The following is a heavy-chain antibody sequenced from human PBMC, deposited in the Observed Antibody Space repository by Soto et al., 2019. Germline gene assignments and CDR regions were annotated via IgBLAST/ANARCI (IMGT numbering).Heavy chain of an antibody. V-gene: IGHV3-23*01. CDR3: AKDQYSNYGGVDY. D-gene: IGHD4-4*01. J-gene: IGHJ4*02. CDR1: GFTFSSYA. CDR2: ISGSGGST. Sequence: EVQLLESGGGLVQPGGSLRLSCAASGFTFSSYAMSWVRPAPGKGLEWVSAISGSGGSTYYADSVKGRFTSSRDNSKNTLYLQTNSLRAEDTAVYYCAKDQYSNYGGVDYWGQGNLVTLSS.